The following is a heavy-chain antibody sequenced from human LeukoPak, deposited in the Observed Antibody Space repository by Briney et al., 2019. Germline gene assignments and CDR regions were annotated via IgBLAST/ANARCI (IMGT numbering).Heavy chain of an antibody. CDR1: GYSISSGYY. Sequence: PSETLSLTCAVSGYSISSGYYWGWIRQPPGKGLEWIGSIYHSGSTYYNPSLKSRVTISVDTSKNQFSLKLSSVTAADTAVYYCARGPPVDARGDYDNWFDPWGQGTLVTVSS. CDR2: IYHSGST. D-gene: IGHD4-17*01. CDR3: ARGPPVDARGDYDNWFDP. V-gene: IGHV4-38-2*01. J-gene: IGHJ5*02.